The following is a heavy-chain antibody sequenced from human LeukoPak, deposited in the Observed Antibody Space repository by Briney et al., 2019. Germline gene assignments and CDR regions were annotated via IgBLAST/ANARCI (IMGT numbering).Heavy chain of an antibody. Sequence: SETLSLTCRVSGGSISRDSYYWVWIRQPPGKGLEWIGSIYYGGSTYYNPSLKSRVTISVDTSMTQYSLKLSSMTAADTAVYYCATAGGWSPYNWFDPWGQGTLVTVSS. V-gene: IGHV4-39*07. CDR2: IYYGGST. CDR3: ATAGGWSPYNWFDP. CDR1: GGSISRDSYY. D-gene: IGHD6-19*01. J-gene: IGHJ5*02.